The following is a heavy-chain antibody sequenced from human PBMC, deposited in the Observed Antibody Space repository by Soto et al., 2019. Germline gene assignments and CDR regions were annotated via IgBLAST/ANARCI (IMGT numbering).Heavy chain of an antibody. CDR1: GGSISSSSYY. V-gene: IGHV4-39*01. CDR2: IYYSGST. Sequence: QLQLQESGPGLVKPSETLSLTCTVSGGSISSSSYYWGWIRQPPGKGLEWLGSIYYSGSTYYNPSLKSRVTISVDTSTNQFSLKLSSVTAADTAVYYCARHRCCSGGTCSGCYYYYGMDVWGQGTTVTVSS. J-gene: IGHJ6*02. D-gene: IGHD2-15*01. CDR3: ARHRCCSGGTCSGCYYYYGMDV.